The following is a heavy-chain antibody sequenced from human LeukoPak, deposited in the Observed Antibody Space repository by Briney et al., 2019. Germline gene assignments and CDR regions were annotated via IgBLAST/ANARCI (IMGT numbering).Heavy chain of an antibody. J-gene: IGHJ4*02. D-gene: IGHD3-10*01. CDR1: GGSISSYY. Sequence: PSETLSLTCTVSGGSISSYYWSWIRQPAGKGLEWIGRIYTSGSTNYNPSLNSRVTMSVDTSKNQFSLKLSSVTAADTAVYYCARDRRYYGSGSYYYQFDYWGQGTLVTVSS. CDR3: ARDRRYYGSGSYYYQFDY. V-gene: IGHV4-4*07. CDR2: IYTSGST.